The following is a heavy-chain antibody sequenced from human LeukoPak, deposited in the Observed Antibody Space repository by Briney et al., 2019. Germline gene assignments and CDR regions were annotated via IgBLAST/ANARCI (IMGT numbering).Heavy chain of an antibody. V-gene: IGHV3-30*03. Sequence: QTGGSLRLSCAASGFTFSSYGMHWVRQAPGKGLEWVAVISYDGSNKYYADSVKGRFTISRDNSKNTLYLQMNSLRAEDTAVYYCASSLPRYSSSWYLFNYWGQGTLVTVSS. CDR1: GFTFSSYG. CDR2: ISYDGSNK. J-gene: IGHJ4*02. D-gene: IGHD6-13*01. CDR3: ASSLPRYSSSWYLFNY.